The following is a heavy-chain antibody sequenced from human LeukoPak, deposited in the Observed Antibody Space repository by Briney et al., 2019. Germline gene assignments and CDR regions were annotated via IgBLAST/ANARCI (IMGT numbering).Heavy chain of an antibody. CDR1: GYTFTGYD. J-gene: IGHJ5*02. V-gene: IGHV1-2*02. CDR3: ARDEQDYGFWSGLRNWFDP. D-gene: IGHD3-3*01. Sequence: RASVKVSCKASGYTFTGYDMHWVRQAPGQGLEWMGWINPNSGGTNYAQKFQGRVTMTRDTSISTAYMELSRLRSDDTAVYYCARDEQDYGFWSGLRNWFDPWGQGTLVTVSS. CDR2: INPNSGGT.